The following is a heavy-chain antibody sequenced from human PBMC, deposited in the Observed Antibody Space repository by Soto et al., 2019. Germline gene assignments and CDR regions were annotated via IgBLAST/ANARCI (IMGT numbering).Heavy chain of an antibody. CDR1: GGSISRAGYS. J-gene: IGHJ4*02. CDR2: IYNSGST. V-gene: IGHV4-30-2*06. Sequence: QLQLQASGSRLVKPSQTLSLTCAVSGGSISRAGYSWSWIRQSPGKGLEWIGYIYNSGSTFHNPSLKSRLTISVDSSKNQLSLQLNSVTAADTAVYYCASSRVVTTYFDSWGQGTLVTVSS. CDR3: ASSRVVTTYFDS. D-gene: IGHD2-21*02.